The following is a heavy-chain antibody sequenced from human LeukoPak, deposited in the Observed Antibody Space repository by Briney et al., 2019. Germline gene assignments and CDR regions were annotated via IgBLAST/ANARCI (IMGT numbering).Heavy chain of an antibody. CDR3: AREMYYYDSSGTVDY. J-gene: IGHJ4*02. V-gene: IGHV3-30*04. CDR1: GFTFGSYA. CDR2: ISYDGSNK. D-gene: IGHD3-22*01. Sequence: PGGSLRLSCAASGFTFGSYAMHWVRQAPGKGLEWVAVISYDGSNKYYADSVKGRFTISRDNSKNTLYLQMNSLRAEDTAVYYCAREMYYYDSSGTVDYWGQGTLVTVSS.